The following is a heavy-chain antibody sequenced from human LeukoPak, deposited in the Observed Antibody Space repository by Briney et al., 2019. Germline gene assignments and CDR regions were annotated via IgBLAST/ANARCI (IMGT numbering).Heavy chain of an antibody. CDR2: IYYSGST. J-gene: IGHJ3*02. CDR3: ARGGRKMSYQPHARGHAFDI. Sequence: SETLSLTCTVSGGSISSYYWSWIRQPPGKGLEWIGYIYYSGSTNYNPSLKSRVTISVDTSKNQFSLKLSSVTAADTAVYYCARGGRKMSYQPHARGHAFDIWGQGTMVTVSS. V-gene: IGHV4-59*01. D-gene: IGHD2-2*01. CDR1: GGSISSYY.